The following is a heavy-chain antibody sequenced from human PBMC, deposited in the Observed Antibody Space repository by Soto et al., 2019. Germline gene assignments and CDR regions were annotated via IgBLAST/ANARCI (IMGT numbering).Heavy chain of an antibody. V-gene: IGHV1-46*01. D-gene: IGHD4-4*01. CDR1: GYTFTSYY. CDR2: INPSGGST. J-gene: IGHJ6*02. Sequence: QVPLVQSGAEVKKPGASVKVSCKASGYTFTSYYMHWVRQAPGQGLEWMGIINPSGGSTSYAQKFQGRVTMTRDTSTSTVYMELSSLRSEDTAVYYCARDRSTVTSYYYYYGMDVWGQGTTVTVSS. CDR3: ARDRSTVTSYYYYYGMDV.